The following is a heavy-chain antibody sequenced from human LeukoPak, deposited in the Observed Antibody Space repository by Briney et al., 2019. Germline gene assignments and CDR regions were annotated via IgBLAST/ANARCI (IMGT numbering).Heavy chain of an antibody. D-gene: IGHD2-15*01. Sequence: PGGSLRLSCAASGFTFSSYAMSWVRQAPGKGLEWVSAISGSGGSTYYADSVKGRFTISRDNSKNTLYLQMNSLRAEDTAVYYWAKPVGRFCSGTGARNFDYGGQGPLFPFS. CDR3: AKPVGRFCSGTGARNFDY. CDR2: ISGSGGST. J-gene: IGHJ4*02. CDR1: GFTFSSYA. V-gene: IGHV3-23*01.